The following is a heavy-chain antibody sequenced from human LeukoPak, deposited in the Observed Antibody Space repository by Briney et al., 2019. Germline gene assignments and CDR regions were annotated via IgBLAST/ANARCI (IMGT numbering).Heavy chain of an antibody. V-gene: IGHV3-48*01. CDR1: GFTFSNYG. CDR3: AREPVYYYYMDV. CDR2: ISGGGTTI. Sequence: PGGSLRLSCAASGFTFSNYGMNWVRQAPGKGLGWVSYISGGGTTIYYADSVKGRFTISRDSAKDSLDLQMNSLRAEDTAVYYCAREPVYYYYMDVWGKGTTVTVSS. J-gene: IGHJ6*03.